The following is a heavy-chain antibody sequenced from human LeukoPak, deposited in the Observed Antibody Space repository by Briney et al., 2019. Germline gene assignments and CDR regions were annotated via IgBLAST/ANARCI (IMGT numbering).Heavy chain of an antibody. CDR2: MNPNSGNT. V-gene: IGHV1-8*03. D-gene: IGHD6-13*01. J-gene: IGHJ4*02. CDR3: ARFLIAVAGAFDY. CDR1: GYTFTCDD. Sequence: ASVKVSCKAPGYTFTCDDIYWIRQATGQGLEWMGWMNPNSGNTGYAQKFQGRVTITRNTSKSTAYTELSSLRSEYTPVYFRARFLIAVAGAFDYWGQGTLVTVSS.